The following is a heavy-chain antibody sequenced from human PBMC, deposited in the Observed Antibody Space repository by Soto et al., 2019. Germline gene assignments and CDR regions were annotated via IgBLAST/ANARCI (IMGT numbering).Heavy chain of an antibody. CDR3: ANTKDTITIFGVVIPFDY. J-gene: IGHJ4*02. V-gene: IGHV3-23*01. D-gene: IGHD3-3*01. CDR2: ISGSGGST. Sequence: WGSLRISCASSVFTFSIYAMSWVRQAPGKGLDWVSAISGSGGSTYYADSVKGRFTISRDNSKNTLYLQMNSLRAEDTAVYYCANTKDTITIFGVVIPFDYWGQGTMVTVSS. CDR1: VFTFSIYA.